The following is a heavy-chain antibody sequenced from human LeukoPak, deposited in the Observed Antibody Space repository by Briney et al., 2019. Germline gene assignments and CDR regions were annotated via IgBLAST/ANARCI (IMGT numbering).Heavy chain of an antibody. CDR3: ARADDFWSGGGFGY. J-gene: IGHJ4*02. CDR1: GFTVSSNY. D-gene: IGHD3-3*01. CDR2: IYSGGST. Sequence: PGGSLRLSCAASGFTVSSNYMNWVRQAPGKGLEWVSVIYSGGSTYYADSVKGRFTISRDNSKNTLYLQMNSLRAEDTAVYYCARADDFWSGGGFGYWGQGTLVTVSS. V-gene: IGHV3-66*02.